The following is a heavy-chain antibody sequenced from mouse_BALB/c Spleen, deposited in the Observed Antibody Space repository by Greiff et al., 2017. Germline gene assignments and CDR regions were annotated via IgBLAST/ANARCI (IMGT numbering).Heavy chain of an antibody. CDR2: IYPGDGDT. V-gene: IGHV1-87*01. D-gene: IGHD3-3*01. CDR3: ARGDEKAY. Sequence: VQLQESGAELARPGASVKLSCKASGYTFTSYWMQWVKQRPGQGLEWIGAIYPGDGDTRYTQKFKGKATLTADKSSSTAYMQLSSLASEDSAVYYCARGDEKAYWGQGTLVTVSA. J-gene: IGHJ3*01. CDR1: GYTFTSYW.